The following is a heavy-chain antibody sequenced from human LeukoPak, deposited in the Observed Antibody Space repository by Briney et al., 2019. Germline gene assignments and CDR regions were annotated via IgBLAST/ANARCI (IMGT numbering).Heavy chain of an antibody. CDR1: GYTFTGYY. CDR3: AREISGSFYY. J-gene: IGHJ4*02. Sequence: ASVKVSCKASGYTFTGYYLHWVRQAPGQSLEWMGWIHPKSGGTSYAQKSQGRVTMTRDTSISTAYMELSSLRSDDTAVYYCAREISGSFYYWGQGTLVTVSS. CDR2: IHPKSGGT. D-gene: IGHD1-26*01. V-gene: IGHV1-2*02.